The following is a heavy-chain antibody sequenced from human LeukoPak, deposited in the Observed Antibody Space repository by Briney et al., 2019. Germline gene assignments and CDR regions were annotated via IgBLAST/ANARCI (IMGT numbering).Heavy chain of an antibody. D-gene: IGHD4-11*01. CDR1: GFTFSSYG. CDR3: ARERSDYSNLIDY. CDR2: ISSSGSTI. Sequence: GGSLRLSCAASGFTFSSYGMNWVRQAPGKGLEWVSYISSSGSTIYYADSVKGRFTISRDNAKNSLYLQMNSLRAEDTAVYYCARERSDYSNLIDYWGQGTLVTVSS. V-gene: IGHV3-48*03. J-gene: IGHJ4*02.